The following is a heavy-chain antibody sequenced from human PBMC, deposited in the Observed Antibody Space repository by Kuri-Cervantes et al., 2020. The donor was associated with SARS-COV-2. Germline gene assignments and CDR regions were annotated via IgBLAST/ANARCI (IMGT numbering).Heavy chain of an antibody. CDR3: ARHYAFDNFHK. V-gene: IGHV4-39*01. CDR1: GASISSSTYY. CDR2: IYESGDT. J-gene: IGHJ4*02. D-gene: IGHD1-1*01. Sequence: SETLSLTCTVSGASISSSTYYWGWIRQSPGKGLEWIGSIYESGDTYYSSSLKSRLSPSVDTSRNQFSLRLTSVTAADTAIYYCARHYAFDNFHKWGQETQVTVSS.